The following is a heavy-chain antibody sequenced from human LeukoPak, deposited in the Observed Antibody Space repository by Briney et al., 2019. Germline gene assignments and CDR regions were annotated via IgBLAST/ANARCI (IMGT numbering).Heavy chain of an antibody. CDR1: GYSISSGYY. J-gene: IGHJ6*03. CDR2: IYHSGST. Sequence: PSETLSLTCAVSGYSISSGYYWGWIRQPPGKGLERIGSIYHSGSTYYNPSLKSRVTISVDTSKNQFSLKLSSVTAADTAVYYCASAHSGSYYMDVWGKGTTVTVSS. D-gene: IGHD1-26*01. CDR3: ASAHSGSYYMDV. V-gene: IGHV4-38-2*01.